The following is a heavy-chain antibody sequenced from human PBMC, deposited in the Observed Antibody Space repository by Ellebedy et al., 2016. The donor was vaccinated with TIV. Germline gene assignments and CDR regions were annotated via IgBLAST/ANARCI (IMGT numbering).Heavy chain of an antibody. V-gene: IGHV1-18*01. J-gene: IGHJ4*02. Sequence: AASVKVSCKASGYTFTSSGISWVRQAPGQGLEWMGWISAYNGNTNYAQKLQGRVTMTTDTSTSTAYMELRSLRSDDTDVYYCADFGVGASPVSWGQGTLVTVSS. CDR3: ADFGVGASPVS. CDR2: ISAYNGNT. D-gene: IGHD1-26*01. CDR1: GYTFTSSG.